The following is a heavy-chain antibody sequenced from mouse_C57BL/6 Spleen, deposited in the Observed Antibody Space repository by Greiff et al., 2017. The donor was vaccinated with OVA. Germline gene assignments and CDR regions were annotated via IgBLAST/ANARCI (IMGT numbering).Heavy chain of an antibody. CDR2: IDPSDSYT. CDR3: ARRGTGTSAMDY. V-gene: IGHV1-50*01. D-gene: IGHD4-1*01. J-gene: IGHJ4*01. Sequence: VQLQQPGAELVKPGASVKLSCKASGYTFTSYWMQWVKQRPGQGLEWIGEIDPSDSYTNYNQKFKGKATLTVDTSSSTAYMQLSSLTSEDSAVYYCARRGTGTSAMDYWGQGTSVTVSS. CDR1: GYTFTSYW.